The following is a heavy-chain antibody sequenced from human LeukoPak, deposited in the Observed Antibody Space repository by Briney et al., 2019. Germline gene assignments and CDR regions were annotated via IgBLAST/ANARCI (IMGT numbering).Heavy chain of an antibody. J-gene: IGHJ6*02. CDR2: MNPNSGNT. CDR1: GYTFTSYD. Sequence: GASVTVSCKASGYTFTSYDINWVRQAPGQGLEWMGWMNPNSGNTGYAQKFQGRVTMTRNTSISTAYMELSSLRSEDTAVYYCARIGIRVFNYYYYYGMDVWGQGTTVTVSS. CDR3: ARIGIRVFNYYYYYGMDV. D-gene: IGHD1-14*01. V-gene: IGHV1-8*01.